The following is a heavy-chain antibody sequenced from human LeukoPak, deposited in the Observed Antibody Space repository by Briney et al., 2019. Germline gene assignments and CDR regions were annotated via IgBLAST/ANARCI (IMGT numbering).Heavy chain of an antibody. D-gene: IGHD7-27*01. V-gene: IGHV3-23*01. CDR2: ISGSGGST. CDR1: GFTFSSYA. Sequence: GGSLRLSCAASGFTFSSYAMSWVRQAPGKGLEWVSAISGSGGSTYYADSVKGRFTISRANSTNTLYLQMTSLRAADTAVYSCAKDLETHWGTDDFDIWGQGTMVTVSS. J-gene: IGHJ3*02. CDR3: AKDLETHWGTDDFDI.